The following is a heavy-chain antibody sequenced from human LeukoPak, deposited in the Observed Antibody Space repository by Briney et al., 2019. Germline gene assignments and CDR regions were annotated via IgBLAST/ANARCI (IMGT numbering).Heavy chain of an antibody. CDR2: IYYRGST. D-gene: IGHD6-19*01. CDR1: GGSISSSSYY. CDR3: ARLSRSIAVAGPDFDY. J-gene: IGHJ4*02. V-gene: IGHV4-39*01. Sequence: SETLSLTCTVSGGSISSSSYYWGWLRQPPGRGLEWVGSIYYRGSTYYNPSIKSRVTISVDTSKNQFSLKLSSVTAADTAVYSCARLSRSIAVAGPDFDYWGQGTLVTVSS.